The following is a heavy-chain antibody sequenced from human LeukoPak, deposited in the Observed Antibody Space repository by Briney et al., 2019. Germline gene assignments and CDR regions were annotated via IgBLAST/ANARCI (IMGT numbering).Heavy chain of an antibody. CDR2: INHRGST. CDR3: AREWFPTAV. D-gene: IGHD3-3*01. J-gene: IGHJ6*02. Sequence: SETLSLTCTVNGGSFSDYYWTWIRQPPGKGLEWIGEINHRGSTNYNPSLKSRVTISVDTSKNQFSLKLSSVTAADTAVYYCAREWFPTAVWGQGTTVTVSS. CDR1: GGSFSDYY. V-gene: IGHV4-34*01.